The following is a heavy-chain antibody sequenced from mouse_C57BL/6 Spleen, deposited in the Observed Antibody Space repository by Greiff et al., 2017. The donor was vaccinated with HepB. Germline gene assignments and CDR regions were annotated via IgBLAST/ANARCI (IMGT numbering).Heavy chain of an antibody. CDR3: ARGNDGNYDFDY. J-gene: IGHJ2*01. Sequence: EVHLVESGPELVKPGASVKISCKASGYSFTDYNMNWVKQSNGKSLEWIGVINPNYGTTSYNQKFKGKATLTVDQSSSTAYMQLNSLTSEDSAVYYCARGNDGNYDFDYWGQGTTLTVSS. V-gene: IGHV1-39*01. CDR2: INPNYGTT. CDR1: GYSFTDYN. D-gene: IGHD2-1*01.